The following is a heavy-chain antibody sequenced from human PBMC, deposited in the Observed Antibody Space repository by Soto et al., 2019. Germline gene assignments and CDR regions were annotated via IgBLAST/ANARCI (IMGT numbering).Heavy chain of an antibody. CDR2: TYDSGST. J-gene: IGHJ4*02. CDR3: ARVRCTVAGPCHFDY. CDR1: GGSISSYY. Sequence: QVQLKEAGPGLVKPSETLSLTCTVSGGSISSYYWSWIQQPPGKGLECIGYTYDSGSTNYNPSLKRRVHISVDTYKNQSSLKLRSGTAAETAVYECARVRCTVAGPCHFDYLGQATLVTVSS. V-gene: IGHV4-59*01. D-gene: IGHD6-19*01.